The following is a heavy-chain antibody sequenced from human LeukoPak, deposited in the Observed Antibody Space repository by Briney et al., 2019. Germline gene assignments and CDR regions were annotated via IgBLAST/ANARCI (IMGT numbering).Heavy chain of an antibody. CDR1: GFTFSSYA. D-gene: IGHD5-18*01. CDR3: ARDTAMVQYFDY. CDR2: ISYDGSNK. V-gene: IGHV3-30-3*01. J-gene: IGHJ4*02. Sequence: GRSLRLSCAASGFTFSSYAMHWVRQAPGKGLEWVAVISYDGSNKYYADSVKGRFTISRDNSKNTLYLQMNSLRAEDTAVYYCARDTAMVQYFDYWGQGTLVTVPS.